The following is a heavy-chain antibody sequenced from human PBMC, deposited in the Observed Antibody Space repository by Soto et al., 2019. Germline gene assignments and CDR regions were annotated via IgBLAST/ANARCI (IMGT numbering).Heavy chain of an antibody. Sequence: PGGSLRLSCATSGSTFSNFDMHWVRQVPGKGLEWVSAIGAARDPYYLGSVKGRFTISRENAKNSVHLQMNDLRAGDSAVYYCARAYTGRLPRRADYYYAMDVWGQGTTVTV. CDR2: IGAARDP. CDR1: GSTFSNFD. CDR3: ARAYTGRLPRRADYYYAMDV. D-gene: IGHD2-2*02. J-gene: IGHJ6*02. V-gene: IGHV3-13*05.